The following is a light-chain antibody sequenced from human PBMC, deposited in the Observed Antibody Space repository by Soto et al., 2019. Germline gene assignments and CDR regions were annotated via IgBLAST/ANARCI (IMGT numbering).Light chain of an antibody. CDR3: QQYNNSPPDRT. CDR1: QSVGSN. J-gene: IGKJ1*01. V-gene: IGKV3-15*01. Sequence: EIVMTQSPATLSVSPGERATLSCRASQSVGSNLAWYQQKPGQAPRLLIYGASTRATGIPARFSGSGSGTEFTLTISSLQSEDFAIYFCQQYNNSPPDRTFGQGTKAEIK. CDR2: GAS.